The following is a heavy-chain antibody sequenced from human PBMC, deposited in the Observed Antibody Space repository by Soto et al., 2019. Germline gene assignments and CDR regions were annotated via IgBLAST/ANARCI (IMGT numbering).Heavy chain of an antibody. CDR1: GFTFSSYG. J-gene: IGHJ4*02. D-gene: IGHD3-3*01. CDR3: AKDFKAYGDFWSGYDLSFDY. V-gene: IGHV3-30*18. CDR2: ISYDGSNK. Sequence: PGGSLRLSCAASGFTFSSYGMHWVRQAPGKGLEWVAVISYDGSNKYYADSVKGRFTISRDNSKNTLYLQMNSLRAEDTAVYYYAKDFKAYGDFWSGYDLSFDYWGQGTLVTVSS.